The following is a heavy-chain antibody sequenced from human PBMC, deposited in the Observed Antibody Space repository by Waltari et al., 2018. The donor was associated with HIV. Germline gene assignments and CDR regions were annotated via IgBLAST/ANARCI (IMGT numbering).Heavy chain of an antibody. V-gene: IGHV3-30-3*01. CDR3: ARDPYYYDSSGYLCYFDY. D-gene: IGHD3-22*01. J-gene: IGHJ4*02. Sequence: QVQLVESGGGVVQPGRSLRLSCAASGFTFSSYAMHWVRQAPGKGREWGGVRAYEGSNKDYADSVKGRFTISRDNSKNSLCRQMNSLRADDTAVYYCARDPYYYDSSGYLCYFDYWGQGTLVTVSS. CDR2: RAYEGSNK. CDR1: GFTFSSYA.